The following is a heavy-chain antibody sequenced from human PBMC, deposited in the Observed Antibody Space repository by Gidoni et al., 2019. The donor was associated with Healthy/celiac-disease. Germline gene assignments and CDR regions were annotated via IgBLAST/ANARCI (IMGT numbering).Heavy chain of an antibody. D-gene: IGHD6-13*01. Sequence: EVQLVESGGGLVQPGGSLRLSCAASGFPFSSYSMNWFRQAPGKGLEWVSYISSSSSTIYYADSVKGRFTISRDNAKNSLYLQMNSLRAEDTAVYYCARDNLYSRGFDPWGQGTLVTVSS. CDR1: GFPFSSYS. J-gene: IGHJ5*02. V-gene: IGHV3-48*01. CDR3: ARDNLYSRGFDP. CDR2: ISSSSSTI.